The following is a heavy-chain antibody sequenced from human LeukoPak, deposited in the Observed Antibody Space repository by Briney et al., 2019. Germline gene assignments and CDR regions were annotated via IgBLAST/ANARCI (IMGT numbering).Heavy chain of an antibody. D-gene: IGHD6-13*01. CDR1: GFTFSSYG. Sequence: PGGSLRLSCAASGFTFSSYGMHWVRQAPGKGLEWVAVISYDGSNKYYADSVKGRFTISRDNSKNTLYLQMNSLRAEDTAVYHCAKEEDQQQLVRGPFDYWGQGTLVTVSS. J-gene: IGHJ4*02. CDR3: AKEEDQQQLVRGPFDY. CDR2: ISYDGSNK. V-gene: IGHV3-30*18.